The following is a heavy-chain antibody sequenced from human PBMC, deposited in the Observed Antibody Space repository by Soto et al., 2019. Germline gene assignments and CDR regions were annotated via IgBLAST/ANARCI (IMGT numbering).Heavy chain of an antibody. J-gene: IGHJ4*02. CDR3: AIELPGRAVAPH. V-gene: IGHV3-74*01. CDR1: GFTFSSYW. CDR2: INSDGSST. D-gene: IGHD6-19*01. Sequence: EVQLVESGGGLVQPGGSLRLSCAASGFTFSSYWMHWVRQAPGKGLVWVSRINSDGSSTSYADAEKGRFTISRDNAKNTLELQIRGVRGGESAVDHCAIELPGRAVAPHWGQGPMVTVSS.